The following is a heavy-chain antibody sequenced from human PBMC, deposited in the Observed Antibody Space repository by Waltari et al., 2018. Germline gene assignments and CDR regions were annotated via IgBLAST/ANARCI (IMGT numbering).Heavy chain of an antibody. Sequence: EVPLVESGGGLIQPGGSLRLSCAASGFTVRSNYMRWVRQATGKGLEWVSVIYSGGSTYYADAVKGRFTISRDNSKNTLYLQMNSLRAEDTAVYYCARGRLLGYFDYWGQGTLVTVSS. J-gene: IGHJ4*02. CDR1: GFTVRSNY. D-gene: IGHD2-8*02. V-gene: IGHV3-53*01. CDR2: IYSGGST. CDR3: ARGRLLGYFDY.